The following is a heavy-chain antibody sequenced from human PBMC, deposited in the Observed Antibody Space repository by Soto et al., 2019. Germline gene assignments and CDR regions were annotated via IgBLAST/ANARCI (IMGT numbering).Heavy chain of an antibody. V-gene: IGHV3-74*03. CDR2: INSDGITT. D-gene: IGHD2-15*01. Sequence: EVQLVESGGGPVQAGGSLRLSCAASGLTLSNYWMQWVRQGPGKGLVWVAHINSDGITTKYAESVKGRFTISRDDAKNMMYLHMNSLRHDDTAVYYCAKVKGGSGARGDPLDLWGQGILVTVSS. CDR3: AKVKGGSGARGDPLDL. J-gene: IGHJ5*02. CDR1: GLTLSNYW.